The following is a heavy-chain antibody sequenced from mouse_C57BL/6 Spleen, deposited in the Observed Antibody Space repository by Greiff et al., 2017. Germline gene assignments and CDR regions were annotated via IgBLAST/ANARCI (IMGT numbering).Heavy chain of an antibody. V-gene: IGHV1-64*01. Sequence: QVQLQQSGAELVKPGASVKLSCKASGYSFTSYWMHWVKQRPGQGLEWIGMIHPNSGSTTYNETFKSKATLTVDKSSSPAYMQLSSLTSEDSAVYYCARRGLLSRDYFDYWGQGTTLTVSA. CDR2: IHPNSGST. CDR3: ARRGLLSRDYFDY. CDR1: GYSFTSYW. J-gene: IGHJ2*01. D-gene: IGHD1-1*02.